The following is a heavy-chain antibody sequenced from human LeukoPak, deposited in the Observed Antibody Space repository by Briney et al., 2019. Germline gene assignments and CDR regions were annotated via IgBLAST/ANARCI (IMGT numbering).Heavy chain of an antibody. CDR3: AKAEIYDSSGYLFDY. CDR1: GFTFSSYG. Sequence: GGSLRLSCAASGFTFSSYGMHWVRQAPGEGLEWVAFIRYDGSNKYYADSVKGRFTISRDNSKNTLYLQMNSLRAEDTAVYYCAKAEIYDSSGYLFDYWGQGTLVTVSS. J-gene: IGHJ4*02. V-gene: IGHV3-30*02. D-gene: IGHD3-22*01. CDR2: IRYDGSNK.